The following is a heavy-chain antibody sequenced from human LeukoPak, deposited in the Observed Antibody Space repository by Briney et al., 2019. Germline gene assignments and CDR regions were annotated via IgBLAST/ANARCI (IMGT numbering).Heavy chain of an antibody. J-gene: IGHJ4*02. CDR2: IHTNGYT. V-gene: IGHV4-4*07. CDR1: GEPLGTFY. D-gene: IGHD2-15*01. Sequence: SETLSLTCTVSGEPLGTFYWSWIRQPAGQGLEYIGRIHTNGYTNYKPSLNSRVTMSVDSSKNQFSLTLRSVTATDTAIYYCARAHSGLYFDSWGQGTLVTVSS. CDR3: ARAHSGLYFDS.